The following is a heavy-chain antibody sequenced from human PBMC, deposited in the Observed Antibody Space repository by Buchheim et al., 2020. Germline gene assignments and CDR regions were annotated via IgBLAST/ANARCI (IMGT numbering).Heavy chain of an antibody. D-gene: IGHD3-10*01. J-gene: IGHJ4*02. CDR3: ARGGWFAKLLSDLDY. CDR2: IWYDGSNK. CDR1: GFTFSSYG. V-gene: IGHV3-33*01. Sequence: QVQLVESGGGVVQPGRSLRLSCAASGFTFSSYGMHWVRQAPGKGLEWVAVIWYDGSNKYYADSVKGRFTISRDNSKNTPYLQMNSLGAEDTAVYYCARGGWFAKLLSDLDYWGQGAL.